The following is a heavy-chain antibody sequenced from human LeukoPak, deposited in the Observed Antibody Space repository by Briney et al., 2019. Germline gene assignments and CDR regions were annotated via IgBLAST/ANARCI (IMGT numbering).Heavy chain of an antibody. CDR3: AKDLAIQLWSYYFDY. CDR1: GFTFSSYA. J-gene: IGHJ4*02. V-gene: IGHV3-23*01. CDR2: ISGSGGST. Sequence: PGGSLSLSCAVSGFTFSSYAMIWAREAPGRGLECVSAISGSGGSTYYADSVKGRFTISRDNSKNTLYLQMNSLRAEDTAVYYCAKDLAIQLWSYYFDYWGQGTLVTVSS. D-gene: IGHD5-18*01.